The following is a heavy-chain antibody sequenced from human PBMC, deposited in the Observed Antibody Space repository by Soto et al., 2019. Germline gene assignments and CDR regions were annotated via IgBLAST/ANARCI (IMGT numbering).Heavy chain of an antibody. CDR3: ARPTVITDYYYYYGMDV. Sequence: EVQLLESGGGLVQPGGSLRLSCAASGFTFSSYAMSWVRQAPGKGLEWVSAISGSGGSTYYADSVKGRFTISRDNSKNTLYLQMNSLRAEDTAVYYCARPTVITDYYYYYGMDVWGQGTTVTVSS. CDR2: ISGSGGST. J-gene: IGHJ6*02. D-gene: IGHD4-17*01. CDR1: GFTFSSYA. V-gene: IGHV3-23*01.